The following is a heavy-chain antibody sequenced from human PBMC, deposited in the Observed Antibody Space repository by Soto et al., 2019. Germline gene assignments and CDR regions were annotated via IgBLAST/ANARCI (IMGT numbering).Heavy chain of an antibody. J-gene: IGHJ4*02. CDR3: VKRAGPQRIAPVAFIDY. CDR2: ISSDGDST. V-gene: IGHV3-64D*06. Sequence: PGGSLRLSCSASGFTFSNYAMHWVRQAPGKGLEYVSAISSDGDSTYYSDPVKGRFTISRDDSKNTLYLEMSSLRADDTAVYFRVKRAGPQRIAPVAFIDYWGQGSLVPLSS. CDR1: GFTFSNYA. D-gene: IGHD6-13*01.